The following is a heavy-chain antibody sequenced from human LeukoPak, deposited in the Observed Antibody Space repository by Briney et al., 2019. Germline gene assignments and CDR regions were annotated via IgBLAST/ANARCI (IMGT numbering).Heavy chain of an antibody. D-gene: IGHD1-14*01. CDR1: LDSTTSNF. V-gene: IGHV4-4*02. CDR2: IHRSGGP. CDR3: AREILGGFNPGAY. Sequence: SETLSLTCTVSLDSTTSNFWSWVRQPPGKGLEWIGEIHRSGGPNYNPSLQSRVTISIDRSRNQIVLELSSVTAADTAVYYCAREILGGFNPGAYWGQGTLVTVSS. J-gene: IGHJ4*02.